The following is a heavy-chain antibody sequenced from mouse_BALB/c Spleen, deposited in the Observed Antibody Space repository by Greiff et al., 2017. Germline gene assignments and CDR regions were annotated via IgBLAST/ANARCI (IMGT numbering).Heavy chain of an antibody. Sequence: EVQLQQSGPELVKPGASVKISCKASGYSFTGYYMHWVKQSHVKSLEWIGRINPYNGATSYNQNFKDKASLTVDKSSSTAYMELHSLTSEDSAVYYCARGGYGNFHYWGQGTTLTVSS. CDR1: GYSFTGYY. V-gene: IGHV1-31*01. D-gene: IGHD2-10*02. CDR3: ARGGYGNFHY. J-gene: IGHJ2*01. CDR2: INPYNGAT.